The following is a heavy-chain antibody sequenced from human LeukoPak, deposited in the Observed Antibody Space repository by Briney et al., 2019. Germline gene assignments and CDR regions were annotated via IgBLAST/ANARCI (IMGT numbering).Heavy chain of an antibody. V-gene: IGHV4-59*08. CDR1: GGSISSYY. CDR2: IYYRGST. D-gene: IGHD2-15*01. J-gene: IGHJ6*02. CDR3: ARGAVVAARYYYGMDV. Sequence: SETLSLTCTVSGGSISSYYWSWIRRPPGKGLEWIGYIYYRGSTYYNPSLKSRVTISVDTSKNQFSLKLSSVTAADTAVYYCARGAVVAARYYYGMDVWGRGTTVTVSS.